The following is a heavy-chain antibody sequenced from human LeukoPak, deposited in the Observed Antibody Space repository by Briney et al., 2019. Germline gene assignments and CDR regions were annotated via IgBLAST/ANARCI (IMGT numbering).Heavy chain of an antibody. Sequence: GGSLRFSGAASGFTFSSYGMHWVRQAPGKGLEWVAFIRYDGSNKYYADSVKGRFTISRDNSKNTLYLQMNSLRADDTAVYYCARFAAGGSYYYYMDVWGKGTTVTVSS. CDR2: IRYDGSNK. V-gene: IGHV3-30*02. J-gene: IGHJ6*03. CDR1: GFTFSSYG. D-gene: IGHD3-10*01. CDR3: ARFAAGGSYYYYMDV.